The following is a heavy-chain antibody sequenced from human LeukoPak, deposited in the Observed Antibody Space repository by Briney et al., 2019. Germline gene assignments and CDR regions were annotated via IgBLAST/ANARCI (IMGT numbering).Heavy chain of an antibody. D-gene: IGHD3-3*01. J-gene: IGHJ3*02. CDR1: GYAFTDYY. CDR3: ARSRFWSGYRHAFDI. V-gene: IGHV1-69-2*01. CDR2: VDPDDGET. Sequence: GASVKASCKVSGYAFTDYYMHWVQQAPGKGLEWMGLVDPDDGETIYAEKFQGRVAITADTSTDTAYMELSSLRSEDTAVYYCARSRFWSGYRHAFDIWGQGTMVTVSS.